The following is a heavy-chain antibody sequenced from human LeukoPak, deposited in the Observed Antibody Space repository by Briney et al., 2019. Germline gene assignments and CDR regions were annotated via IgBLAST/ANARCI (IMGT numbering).Heavy chain of an antibody. CDR3: TCGDYPLTY. D-gene: IGHD2-21*02. CDR2: LYSDGDT. V-gene: IGHV3-66*01. CDR1: GLTVTNNY. J-gene: IGHJ4*02. Sequence: PGGSLRLSCAASGLTVTNNYWHWVRQPPGKGPEWISILYSDGDTKYADSVKGRFTFSRDSSRNTLYLQMNGLRAEDTAVYYCTCGDYPLTYWGQGTLVSVSS.